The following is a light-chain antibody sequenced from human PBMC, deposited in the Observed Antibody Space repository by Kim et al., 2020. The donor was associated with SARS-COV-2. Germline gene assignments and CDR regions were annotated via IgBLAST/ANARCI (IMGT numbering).Light chain of an antibody. J-gene: IGKJ4*01. Sequence: PGESATRSCRASHGIDISLAWYQQTPGRAPRLLIYDAAIRAAGIPDRFSASGSGTDFTLTIGSLAPEDFAVYYCQQRGNWPPALTFGGGTKVDIK. CDR2: DAA. CDR3: QQRGNWPPALT. V-gene: IGKV3-11*01. CDR1: HGIDIS.